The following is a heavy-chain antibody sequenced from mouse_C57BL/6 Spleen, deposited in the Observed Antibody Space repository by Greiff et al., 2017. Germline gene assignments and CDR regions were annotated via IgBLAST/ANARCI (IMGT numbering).Heavy chain of an antibody. D-gene: IGHD1-1*01. J-gene: IGHJ4*01. Sequence: QVTLKVSGPGILQPSQTLSLTCSFSGFSLSTFGMGVGWIRQPSGKGLEWLAHIWWDDDKYYNPALKSRLPISKDTSNNQVFLKIANVDTADTATYYCARIRTVVATDYYAMDYWGQGTSVTVSS. CDR1: GFSLSTFGMG. CDR2: IWWDDDK. CDR3: ARIRTVVATDYYAMDY. V-gene: IGHV8-8*01.